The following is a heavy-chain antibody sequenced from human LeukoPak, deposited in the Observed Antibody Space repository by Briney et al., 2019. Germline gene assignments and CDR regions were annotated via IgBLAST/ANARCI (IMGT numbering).Heavy chain of an antibody. D-gene: IGHD6-6*01. CDR3: AREPEYSSSSVPYYYYMDV. J-gene: IGHJ6*03. V-gene: IGHV3-30*04. Sequence: GGSLRLSCAASGFTFSSYAMHWVRQAPGKGLEWVAVISYDGSNKYYADSVKGRFTISRDNSKNTLYLQMNSLRAEDTAVYYCAREPEYSSSSVPYYYYMDVWGKGTTVTVSS. CDR2: ISYDGSNK. CDR1: GFTFSSYA.